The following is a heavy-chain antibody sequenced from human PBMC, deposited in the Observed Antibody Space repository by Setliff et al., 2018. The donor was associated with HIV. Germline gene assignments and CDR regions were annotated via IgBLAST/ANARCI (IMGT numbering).Heavy chain of an antibody. D-gene: IGHD4-4*01. J-gene: IGHJ3*01. V-gene: IGHV3-30*04. CDR2: TSFRGTSE. Sequence: GESLKISCATSGFAFSNYIMHWVRQAPGKGLEWLAVTSFRGTSEYYAGSVKGRFTISTDNSRGTVYLQMDSLRPEDTAVYYCARETPDYNDPPCGFDFWGQGTMVTVS. CDR1: GFAFSNYI. CDR3: ARETPDYNDPPCGFDF.